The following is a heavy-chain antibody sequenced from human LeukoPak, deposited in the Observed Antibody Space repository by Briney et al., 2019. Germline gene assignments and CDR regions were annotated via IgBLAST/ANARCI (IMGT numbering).Heavy chain of an antibody. CDR1: GGSFSGYY. J-gene: IGHJ5*02. V-gene: IGHV4-34*01. CDR2: INHSGST. D-gene: IGHD6-6*01. CDR3: ARGEYSSSSGALNWFDP. Sequence: PSETLSLTCAVYGGSFSGYYWSWIRQPPGKGLEWIGEINHSGSTNYNPSLKSRATISVDTSKNQFSLKLSSVTAADTAVYYCARGEYSSSSGALNWFDPWGQGTLVTVSS.